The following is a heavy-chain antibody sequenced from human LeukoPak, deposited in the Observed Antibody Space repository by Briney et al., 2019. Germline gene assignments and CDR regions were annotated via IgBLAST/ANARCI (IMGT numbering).Heavy chain of an antibody. J-gene: IGHJ4*02. D-gene: IGHD5-24*01. Sequence: PSESRSLTSTVSGGSISRYYWSWIRQPPGKGLEWIGYTYYSGSTYYNPSLESRLTISVDTSKKQFSLKLSSVTAADTAVYYCARHRAMATVGVYFDSWGQGSLVTVSS. CDR1: GGSISRYY. CDR2: TYYSGST. V-gene: IGHV4-59*06. CDR3: ARHRAMATVGVYFDS.